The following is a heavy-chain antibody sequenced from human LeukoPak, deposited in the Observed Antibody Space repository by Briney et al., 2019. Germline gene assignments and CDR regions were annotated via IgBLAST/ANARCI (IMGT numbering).Heavy chain of an antibody. CDR3: ANGQRGFQY. V-gene: IGHV3-7*01. J-gene: IGHJ4*02. D-gene: IGHD2-8*01. CDR2: IRQDGSEK. CDR1: GFSFSNYW. Sequence: GGSLRLSCAASGFSFSNYWMTWVHQAPGKGLEWVANIRQDGSEKHYVDSVKGRFTISRDNAKNSLYLRMNSLRAEDTAVYYCANGQRGFQYWGQGTLVSVSS.